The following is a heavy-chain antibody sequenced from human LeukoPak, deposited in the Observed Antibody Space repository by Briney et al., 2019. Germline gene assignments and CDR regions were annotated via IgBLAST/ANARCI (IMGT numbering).Heavy chain of an antibody. CDR1: GYTFTGYH. J-gene: IGHJ5*02. Sequence: ASVKVSCKASGYTFTGYHIHWVRQAPGQGLEWMGWINPNNGDTYYAQNFQGRVTMTRDTSISTAYMEVSRPRSDDTAIYYCARHVAASVWFDPWGQGTLVTVSS. CDR2: INPNNGDT. CDR3: ARHVAASVWFDP. D-gene: IGHD2-21*01. V-gene: IGHV1-2*02.